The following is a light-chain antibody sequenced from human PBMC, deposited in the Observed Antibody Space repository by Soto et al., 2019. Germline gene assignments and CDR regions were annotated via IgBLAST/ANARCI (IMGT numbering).Light chain of an antibody. J-gene: IGLJ2*01. Sequence: QSVLTHPASVSGSPGQSITISCTGTSSDVGGYNYVSWYQQHPGKAPKLMIYDVSNRPSGVFNRFTVSKSGNTASLTISGLQAEHEADYYCSSYSSSSTLVFGGGTKLTVL. CDR2: DVS. V-gene: IGLV2-14*01. CDR1: SSDVGGYNY. CDR3: SSYSSSSTLV.